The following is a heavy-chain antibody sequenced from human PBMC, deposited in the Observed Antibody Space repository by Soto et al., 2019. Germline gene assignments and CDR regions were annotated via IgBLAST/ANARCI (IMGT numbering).Heavy chain of an antibody. CDR2: VNSDGSRT. V-gene: IGHV3-74*01. D-gene: IGHD4-4*01. CDR1: GFTFTDYW. CDR3: ARETYRGFYFDY. Sequence: GGSLRLSCAASGFTFTDYWTHWVRQAPGKGLVWVSRVNSDGSRTSYADSVTGRFTISRDNAKNTLYLQMNSLRVEDTALYYCARETYRGFYFDYWGQGTLVTVSS. J-gene: IGHJ4*02.